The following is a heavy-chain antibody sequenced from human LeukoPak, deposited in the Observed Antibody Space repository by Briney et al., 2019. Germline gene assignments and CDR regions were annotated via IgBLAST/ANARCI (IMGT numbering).Heavy chain of an antibody. D-gene: IGHD2-2*01. CDR1: GFTFSSYE. CDR3: ATSVVVPAAMYRVVSYHFDY. CDR2: ISSSGSTI. J-gene: IGHJ4*02. Sequence: GGSLRLSCAASGFTFSSYEMNWVRQAPGKGLEWVSYISSSGSTIYYADSVKGRFTISRDNAKNSLYLQMNSLRAEDTAVYYCATSVVVPAAMYRVVSYHFDYWGQGTLVTVSS. V-gene: IGHV3-48*03.